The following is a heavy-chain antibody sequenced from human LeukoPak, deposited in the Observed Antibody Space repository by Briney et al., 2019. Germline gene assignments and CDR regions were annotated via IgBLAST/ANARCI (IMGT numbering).Heavy chain of an antibody. CDR1: GYTFTSYD. CDR2: MNPNSGNT. Sequence: ASVKVSCKASGYTFTSYDINWVRQAPGQGLEWMGWMNPNSGNTGYAQKFQGRVTITRNTSISTAYMELSSLRSEDTAVYYCARGVRYSSSWGKYPTEMTRPECFDYWGRGTRVTVSA. J-gene: IGHJ4*02. V-gene: IGHV1-8*03. CDR3: ARGVRYSSSWGKYPTEMTRPECFDY. D-gene: IGHD6-13*01.